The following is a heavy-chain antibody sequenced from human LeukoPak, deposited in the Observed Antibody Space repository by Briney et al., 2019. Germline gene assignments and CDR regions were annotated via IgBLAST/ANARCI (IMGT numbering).Heavy chain of an antibody. CDR1: GGSFSSYA. D-gene: IGHD6-13*01. V-gene: IGHV1-69*05. J-gene: IGHJ4*02. CDR2: IIPIFGTA. CDR3: ARGISSSWYRGRYFDY. Sequence: SVKVSCKASGGSFSSYAISWVRQAPGQGLEWMGGIIPIFGTANYAQKFQGRVTITTDESTSTAYMELSSLRSEDTAVYYCARGISSSWYRGRYFDYWGQGTLVTVSS.